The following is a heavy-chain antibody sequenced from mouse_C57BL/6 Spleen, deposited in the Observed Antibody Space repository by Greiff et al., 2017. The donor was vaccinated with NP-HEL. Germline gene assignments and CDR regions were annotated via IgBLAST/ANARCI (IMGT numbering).Heavy chain of an antibody. Sequence: EVMLVESGGDLVKPGGSLKLSCAASGFTFSSYGMSWVRQTPDKRLEWVATISSGGSYTYYPDSVKGRFTISRDNAKNTLYLQMSSLKSEDTAMYYCARQEERGYAMDYWGQGTSVTVSS. CDR1: GFTFSSYG. V-gene: IGHV5-6*01. CDR2: ISSGGSYT. CDR3: ARQEERGYAMDY. J-gene: IGHJ4*01.